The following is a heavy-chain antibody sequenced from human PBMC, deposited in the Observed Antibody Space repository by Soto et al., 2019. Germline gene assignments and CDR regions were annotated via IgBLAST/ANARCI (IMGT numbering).Heavy chain of an antibody. V-gene: IGHV3-72*01. Sequence: EVQLVESGGGLVQPGGSLRLSCAASGFTFSDHYMDWVRQAPGKGLEWVGRTRNKANSYTTEYAASVKGRFTISRDDSKNSLYLQMNSLKTEDTALYYCARGYCSGGTCYSGDYWGQGTLVTVSS. CDR3: ARGYCSGGTCYSGDY. D-gene: IGHD2-15*01. CDR1: GFTFSDHY. CDR2: TRNKANSYTT. J-gene: IGHJ4*02.